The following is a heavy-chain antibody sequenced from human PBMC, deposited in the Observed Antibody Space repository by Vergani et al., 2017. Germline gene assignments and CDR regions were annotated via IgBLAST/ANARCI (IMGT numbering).Heavy chain of an antibody. D-gene: IGHD6-13*01. Sequence: QVQLVESGGGVVQPGGSLRLSCAASGFTFSSYGMHWVRQAPGKGLEWVAFIRYDGSNKYYADSVKGRFTISRDNSKNTLYLQMNSLRAEDTAVYYCAKSALAAAVISWFDPWGQGTLVTVSS. CDR2: IRYDGSNK. CDR3: AKSALAAAVISWFDP. CDR1: GFTFSSYG. V-gene: IGHV3-30*02. J-gene: IGHJ5*02.